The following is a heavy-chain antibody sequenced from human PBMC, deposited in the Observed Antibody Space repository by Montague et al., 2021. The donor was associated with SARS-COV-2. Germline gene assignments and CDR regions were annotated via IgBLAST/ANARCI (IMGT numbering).Heavy chain of an antibody. J-gene: IGHJ4*02. D-gene: IGHD3-22*01. V-gene: IGHV4-39*07. CDR3: ARGQGEITMIVVVLTAAAHYFDY. CDR2: IYYSGST. CDR1: GGSTSSSSYY. Sequence: SETLSLTCTVSGGSTSSSSYYWGWIRQPPGKGLEWIGSIYYSGSTYYNPSLKSRVTISVDTSKNQFSLKLNSVTAADTAVYYCARGQGEITMIVVVLTAAAHYFDYWGQGTLVTVSP.